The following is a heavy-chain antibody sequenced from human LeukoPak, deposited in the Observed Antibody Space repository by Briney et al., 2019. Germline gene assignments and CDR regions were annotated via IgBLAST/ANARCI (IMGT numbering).Heavy chain of an antibody. CDR2: IYTSGST. CDR1: GGSISSYY. CDR3: ARDRLEYSSSSKWFDP. J-gene: IGHJ5*02. V-gene: IGHV4-4*07. D-gene: IGHD6-6*01. Sequence: SETLSLTCTVSGGSISSYYWSWIRQPAGKGLEWIGRIYTSGSTNYNPSLKSRVTMSVDTSKNQFSLKLSSVTAADTAVCYCARDRLEYSSSSKWFDPWGQGTLVTVSS.